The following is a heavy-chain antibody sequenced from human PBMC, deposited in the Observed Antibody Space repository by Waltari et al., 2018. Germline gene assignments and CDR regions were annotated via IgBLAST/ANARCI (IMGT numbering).Heavy chain of an antibody. V-gene: IGHV3-21*01. J-gene: IGHJ4*02. CDR1: GFSFSSYG. CDR2: ITAGSSYI. CDR3: ARTSSPTMFGVVLDY. D-gene: IGHD3-3*01. Sequence: EVQLVESGGGLVKPGGSLRLSCAASGFSFSSYGMNWVRQAPGKGLDGVSSITAGSSYIDSADPVKGRFTISRDNAENSLYLQMTGLRAEDTAIYYCARTSSPTMFGVVLDYWGQGALVTVSS.